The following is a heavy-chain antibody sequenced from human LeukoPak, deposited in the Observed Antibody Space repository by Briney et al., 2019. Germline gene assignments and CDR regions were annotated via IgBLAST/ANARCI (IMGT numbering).Heavy chain of an antibody. Sequence: PSETLSLTCTVSGGSISSYYWCWIRQPPGKGLEWIGYIYYSGSTNYNPSLKSRVTISVDTSKNQFSLKLSSVTAADTAVYYCARGSHYYDSSGFAHYFDYWGQGTLVTVSS. J-gene: IGHJ4*02. V-gene: IGHV4-59*01. CDR3: ARGSHYYDSSGFAHYFDY. CDR1: GGSISSYY. D-gene: IGHD3-22*01. CDR2: IYYSGST.